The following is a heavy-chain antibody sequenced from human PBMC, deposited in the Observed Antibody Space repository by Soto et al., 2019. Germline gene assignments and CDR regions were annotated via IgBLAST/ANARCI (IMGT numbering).Heavy chain of an antibody. CDR3: ATIRYCGGDCPEYFQH. Sequence: GASVKVSCKASGGTFSNYAFSWVRQAPGQGPEWMGGIIPIFGTPNYAQKFQARLTITADESTSTAYMELSSLRSEDTAVYYCATIRYCGGDCPEYFQHWGQGTLVTVSS. D-gene: IGHD2-21*02. V-gene: IGHV1-69*13. CDR2: IIPIFGTP. CDR1: GGTFSNYA. J-gene: IGHJ1*01.